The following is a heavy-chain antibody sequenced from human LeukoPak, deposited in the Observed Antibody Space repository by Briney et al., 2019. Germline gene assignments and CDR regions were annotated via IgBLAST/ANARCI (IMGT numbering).Heavy chain of an antibody. CDR3: AKGRAWFGESLLAAFDI. CDR1: GFTFSSYA. Sequence: GGSLRLSCAASGFTFSSYAMSWVRQAPGKGPEWVSAISGSGGSTYYADSVKGRFTISRDNSKNTLYLQMNSLRAEDTAVYYCAKGRAWFGESLLAAFDIWGQGTMVTVSS. CDR2: ISGSGGST. D-gene: IGHD3-10*01. J-gene: IGHJ3*02. V-gene: IGHV3-23*01.